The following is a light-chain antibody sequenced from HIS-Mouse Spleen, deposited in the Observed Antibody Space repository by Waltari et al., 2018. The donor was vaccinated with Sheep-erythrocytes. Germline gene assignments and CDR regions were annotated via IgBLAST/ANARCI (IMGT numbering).Light chain of an antibody. CDR2: EVS. V-gene: IGLV2-14*01. CDR1: SSDVGGYNY. CDR3: SSYTSSSTLVV. J-gene: IGLJ2*01. Sequence: QSALTQPASVSGSPGQSITIPCTGTSSDVGGYNYFSWYQQHPGKAPKLMIYEVSNRPSGVSNRFSGSKSGNTASLTISGLQAEDEADYYCSSYTSSSTLVVFGGGTKLTVL.